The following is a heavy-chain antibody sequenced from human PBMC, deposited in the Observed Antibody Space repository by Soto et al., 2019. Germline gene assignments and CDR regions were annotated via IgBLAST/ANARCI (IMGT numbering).Heavy chain of an antibody. CDR3: ARRGGSWSSSWSGGYYYYGMDV. V-gene: IGHV5-51*01. Sequence: LGESLKISCKGSGYSFTSYWIGWVRQMPGKGLEWMGIIYPGDSDTRYSPSFQGQVTISADKSISTAYLQWSSLKASDTAMYYCARRGGSWSSSWSGGYYYYGMDVWGQGTTVTVSS. D-gene: IGHD6-13*01. CDR1: GYSFTSYW. J-gene: IGHJ6*02. CDR2: IYPGDSDT.